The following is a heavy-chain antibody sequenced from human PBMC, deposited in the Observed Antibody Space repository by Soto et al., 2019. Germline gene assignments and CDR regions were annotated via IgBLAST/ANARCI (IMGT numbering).Heavy chain of an antibody. D-gene: IGHD6-19*01. V-gene: IGHV1-8*01. J-gene: IGHJ3*02. Sequence: QVQLVQSGAEVKRSGASVRISCKASGYTFNRHDINWVRQATGQGPEWIGWMKPNSGNTGYAQKVQGRVTMTRDSSINTDYMDLNSLTSEDTAIYYCAREGLYGSIQDNTFDIWGQGTMVSVSS. CDR2: MKPNSGNT. CDR3: AREGLYGSIQDNTFDI. CDR1: GYTFNRHD.